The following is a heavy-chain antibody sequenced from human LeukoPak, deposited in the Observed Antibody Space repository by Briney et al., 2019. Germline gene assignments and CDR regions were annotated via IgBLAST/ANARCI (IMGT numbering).Heavy chain of an antibody. D-gene: IGHD3-22*01. CDR3: ARDLDSSGYLHDAFDI. Sequence: SETLSLTCTVSGGSISSSSYYWGWIRQPPGKGLEWIGSIYYTGSTYYNPSLKSRVSISVDTSKNQFSLKLSSVTAADTAVYYCARDLDSSGYLHDAFDIWGQGTMVTVSS. CDR2: IYYTGST. J-gene: IGHJ3*02. CDR1: GGSISSSSYY. V-gene: IGHV4-39*07.